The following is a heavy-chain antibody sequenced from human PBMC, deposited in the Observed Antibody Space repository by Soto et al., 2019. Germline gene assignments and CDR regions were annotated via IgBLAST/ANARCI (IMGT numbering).Heavy chain of an antibody. CDR3: ARDIMGTNYYYYGMDV. CDR1: GDSISSCGYS. D-gene: IGHD2-8*01. J-gene: IGHJ6*02. Sequence: SETLSVTCVVSGDSISSCGYSWTWIRQPPGKGLEWIGHIYQSGSTLYNPSLESRVTISVDKSKNQFSLKLSSVTAADTAVYYCARDIMGTNYYYYGMDVWGQGTTVT. V-gene: IGHV4-30-2*01. CDR2: IYQSGST.